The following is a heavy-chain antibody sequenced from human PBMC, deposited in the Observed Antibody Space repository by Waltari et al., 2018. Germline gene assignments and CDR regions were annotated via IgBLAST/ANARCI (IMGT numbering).Heavy chain of an antibody. CDR3: AKDHYYDSSGYYYFDY. Sequence: EVQLLESGGGLVQHGGSLRLSCAASGFTFSSYAMSWVRQATGKGLEWVSAISGSGGSTYYADSVKGRFTISRDNSKNTLYLQMNSLRAEDTAVYYCAKDHYYDSSGYYYFDYWGQGTLVTVSS. V-gene: IGHV3-23*01. J-gene: IGHJ4*02. D-gene: IGHD3-22*01. CDR2: ISGSGGST. CDR1: GFTFSSYA.